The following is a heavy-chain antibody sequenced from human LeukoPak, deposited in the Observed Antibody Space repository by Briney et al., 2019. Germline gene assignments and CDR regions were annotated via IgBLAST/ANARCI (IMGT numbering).Heavy chain of an antibody. CDR1: GFIVSSNY. J-gene: IGHJ4*02. Sequence: PGGSLRLSCAASGFIVSSNYMSWVRQAPGKGLEWVSVIYSVGSTYYADSVKGRFTISRDNSKNTLYLQMNSLRAEDTAVYYCAISVYSGSSDYWGQGTLVTVSS. D-gene: IGHD1-26*01. CDR2: IYSVGST. V-gene: IGHV3-66*01. CDR3: AISVYSGSSDY.